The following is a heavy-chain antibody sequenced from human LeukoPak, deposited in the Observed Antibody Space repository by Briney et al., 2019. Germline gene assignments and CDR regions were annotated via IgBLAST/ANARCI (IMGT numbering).Heavy chain of an antibody. Sequence: GGSLRLSCAASGFTFSSYGMHWVRQAPGKGLEWVAVISYDGSNKYYADSVKGRSTISRDNSKNTLYLQMNSLRAEDTAVYYCAKEPAERGDIVVVPAATYFDYWGQGTLITVSS. J-gene: IGHJ4*02. CDR2: ISYDGSNK. CDR1: GFTFSSYG. D-gene: IGHD2-2*01. V-gene: IGHV3-30*18. CDR3: AKEPAERGDIVVVPAATYFDY.